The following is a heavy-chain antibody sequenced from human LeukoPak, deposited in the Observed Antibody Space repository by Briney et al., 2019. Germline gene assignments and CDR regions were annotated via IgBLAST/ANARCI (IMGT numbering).Heavy chain of an antibody. Sequence: GGSLRLSCAASGFTFSSYGMSWVRQAPGKGLEWVSAITGSGGSTYYADSVKGRFTISRDNSKNTLYLQMNSLRAEDTAVYYCAKDYGIHYFDYWGQGTLVTVSS. D-gene: IGHD4-17*01. J-gene: IGHJ4*02. V-gene: IGHV3-23*01. CDR3: AKDYGIHYFDY. CDR1: GFTFSSYG. CDR2: ITGSGGST.